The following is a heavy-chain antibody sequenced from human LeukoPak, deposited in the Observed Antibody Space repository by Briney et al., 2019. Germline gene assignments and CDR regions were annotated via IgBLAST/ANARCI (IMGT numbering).Heavy chain of an antibody. J-gene: IGHJ5*02. CDR2: IIPIFGTA. CDR3: AREKVVVDAQTWGACFDP. Sequence: SVKVSCKASGGTFSSYAISWVRQAPGQGLEWMGGIIPIFGTANYAQKFQGRVTITTDESTSTAYMELSSLRSEDTAVYYCAREKVVVDAQTWGACFDPWAQGTLVTVSS. V-gene: IGHV1-69*05. D-gene: IGHD2-15*01. CDR1: GGTFSSYA.